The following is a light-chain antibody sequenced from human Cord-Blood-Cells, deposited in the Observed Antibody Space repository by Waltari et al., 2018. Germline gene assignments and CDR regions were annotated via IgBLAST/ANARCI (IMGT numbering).Light chain of an antibody. Sequence: QSVLTQPPSVSAAPGQKVTISCSGSSSNIGNNYVSWYQQPPGTAPKLLIYENNKRPSGIPDRVSGSKSGTSATLGITGLQTGDEADYYCGTWDSSLSVYVFGTGTKVTVL. V-gene: IGLV1-51*02. J-gene: IGLJ1*01. CDR3: GTWDSSLSVYV. CDR1: SSNIGNNY. CDR2: ENN.